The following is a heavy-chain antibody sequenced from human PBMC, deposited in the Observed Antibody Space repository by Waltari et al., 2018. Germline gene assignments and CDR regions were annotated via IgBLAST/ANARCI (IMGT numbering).Heavy chain of an antibody. CDR3: VRDHWGPDY. D-gene: IGHD7-27*01. V-gene: IGHV3-7*01. CDR1: GFTFTDYW. CDR2: IHKDGSEK. J-gene: IGHJ4*02. Sequence: EVHLVESGGGLFQPGGSLRLSCAAPGFTFTDYWMSWVRQAPGKGPEWVANIHKDGSEKNYVDYVKGRFTISRDNAKDSVYLQMNSLRADDTAMYYCVRDHWGPDYWGQGTLVTVSS.